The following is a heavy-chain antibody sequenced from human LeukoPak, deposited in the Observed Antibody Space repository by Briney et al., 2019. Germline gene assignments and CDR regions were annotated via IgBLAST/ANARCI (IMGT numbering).Heavy chain of an antibody. Sequence: SETLSLTCTVSGGSISSSSFYWGWLRQPPGKGLEWIGSIYYRGSTYYNPSLKSRVTISVDMSENQVSLKLRSVTAADTAVYYCTEFYFDRSGYADYGGQGPLVTVS. CDR3: TEFYFDRSGYADY. CDR1: GGSISSSSFY. CDR2: IYYRGST. D-gene: IGHD3-22*01. V-gene: IGHV4-39*01. J-gene: IGHJ4*02.